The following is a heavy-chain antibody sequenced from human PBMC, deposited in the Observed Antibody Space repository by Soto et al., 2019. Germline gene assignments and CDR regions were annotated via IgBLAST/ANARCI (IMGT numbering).Heavy chain of an antibody. D-gene: IGHD5-18*01. V-gene: IGHV4-30-2*01. CDR2: IYHSGNT. Sequence: SETLSLTCAVSGGSISSGGYSWSWIRQPPGKGLEWIGYIYHSGNTYYNPSLKSRVTISVDRSKNQFSLKLSSVTAADTAVYYCARLSGYSYGYVETFDYWGQGTLVTVSS. CDR1: GGSISSGGYS. CDR3: ARLSGYSYGYVETFDY. J-gene: IGHJ4*02.